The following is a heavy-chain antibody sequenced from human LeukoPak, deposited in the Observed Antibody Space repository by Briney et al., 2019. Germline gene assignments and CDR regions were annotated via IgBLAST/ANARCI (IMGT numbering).Heavy chain of an antibody. D-gene: IGHD2-2*02. J-gene: IGHJ4*02. Sequence: GGSLRLSCAASEFSISNSAMSWVRQAPGKGLEWVSAISGSGGSTYYADSVKGRFTISRDNSKNTLYLQMNSLRAEDTAVYYCAKGGCSSTSCYNPYYFDYWGQGTLVTVSS. V-gene: IGHV3-23*01. CDR1: EFSISNSA. CDR2: ISGSGGST. CDR3: AKGGCSSTSCYNPYYFDY.